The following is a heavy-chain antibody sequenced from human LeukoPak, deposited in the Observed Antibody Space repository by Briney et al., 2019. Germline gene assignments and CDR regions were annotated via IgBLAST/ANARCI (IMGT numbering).Heavy chain of an antibody. CDR1: GYSFTSYW. Sequence: GESLKISCKGSGYSFTSYWIGWVRQMPGKGLEWMGIIYPGDSDTRYSPSFQGQVTISADKSISTAYLQWSSLKASDTAMYYCARPYTPAAIIGPNDAFDIWGQGTMVTVSS. CDR2: IYPGDSDT. CDR3: ARPYTPAAIIGPNDAFDI. V-gene: IGHV5-51*01. D-gene: IGHD2-2*01. J-gene: IGHJ3*02.